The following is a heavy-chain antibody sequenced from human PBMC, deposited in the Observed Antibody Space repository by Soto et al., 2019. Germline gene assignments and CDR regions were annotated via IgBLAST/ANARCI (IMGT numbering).Heavy chain of an antibody. D-gene: IGHD6-6*01. CDR3: ARGTLPDYSSSSWWFDP. V-gene: IGHV1-2*02. CDR2: INPNSGGT. Sequence: ASVKVSCKASGYTFTGYYMHWVRQAPGQGLEWMGWINPNSGGTNYAQKFQGRVTMTRDTSISTASMELSRLRSDDTAVYSCARGTLPDYSSSSWWFDPWGQGTLVTVSS. CDR1: GYTFTGYY. J-gene: IGHJ5*02.